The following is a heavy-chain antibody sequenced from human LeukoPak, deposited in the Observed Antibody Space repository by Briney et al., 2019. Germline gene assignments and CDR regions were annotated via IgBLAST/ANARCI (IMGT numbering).Heavy chain of an antibody. J-gene: IGHJ6*03. D-gene: IGHD3-10*01. CDR3: ESDFELLWFGELSYMDV. CDR1: GGSISSSSYY. CDR2: IYYSGST. Sequence: SETLSLTCTVSGGSISSSSYYWGWIRQPPGKGLEWIGSIYYSGSTYYNPSLKSRVTISVDTSKNQFSLKLSSVTDADTAVCYCESDFELLWFGELSYMDVWGKGTTVTVSS. V-gene: IGHV4-39*07.